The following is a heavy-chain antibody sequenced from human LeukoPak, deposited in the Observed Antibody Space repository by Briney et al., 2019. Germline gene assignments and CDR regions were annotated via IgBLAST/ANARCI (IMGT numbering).Heavy chain of an antibody. D-gene: IGHD3-3*01. V-gene: IGHV4-39*01. Sequence: SETLSLTCTVSGGSISSNNYYWGWIRQPPGKGLEWIGSIYYGGYTYYNSSLKSRVTISVDTSKNQFSLKLSSVTAADTAIYYCQSRFLEWLLDYWGQGTLVTVSS. CDR3: QSRFLEWLLDY. CDR2: IYYGGYT. CDR1: GGSISSNNYY. J-gene: IGHJ4*02.